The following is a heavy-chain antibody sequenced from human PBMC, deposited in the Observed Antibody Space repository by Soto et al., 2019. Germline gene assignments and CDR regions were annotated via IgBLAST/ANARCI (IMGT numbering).Heavy chain of an antibody. CDR2: ISGDGGSI. J-gene: IGHJ4*02. V-gene: IGHV3-23*01. CDR3: VKAVGPTAPSSRIFDY. Sequence: PGGSLRLSCAAFGFTFSNCAMSWVRQAPGKGLEWVSIISGDGGSIYYADSVEGRYTISRDNSKNTLNLQMSSLRAGDTAVYYCVKAVGPTAPSSRIFDYWGLGTLVTV. CDR1: GFTFSNCA. D-gene: IGHD1-26*01.